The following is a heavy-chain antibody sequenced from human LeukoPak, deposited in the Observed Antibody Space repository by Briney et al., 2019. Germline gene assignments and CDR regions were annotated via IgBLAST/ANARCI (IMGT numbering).Heavy chain of an antibody. CDR3: SYSSSWDQGY. Sequence: PSETLSLTCTVSGGSISSGGYYWSWIRQPPGKGLEWIGEINHSGSTNYNPSLKSRVTISVDTSKNQFSLKLSSVTAADTAVYYCSYSSSWDQGYWGQGTLVTVSS. CDR1: GGSISSGGYY. J-gene: IGHJ4*02. D-gene: IGHD6-13*01. CDR2: INHSGST. V-gene: IGHV4-30-2*01.